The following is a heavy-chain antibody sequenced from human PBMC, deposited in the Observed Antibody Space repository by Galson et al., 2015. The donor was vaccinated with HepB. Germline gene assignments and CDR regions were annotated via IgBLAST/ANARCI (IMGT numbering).Heavy chain of an antibody. D-gene: IGHD6-19*01. CDR1: GSTFSSHG. CDR2: LAISDNTT. J-gene: IGHJ4*02. Sequence: SLRLSCAASGSTFSSHGLGWVRQAPGKGLEWVSGLAISDNTTHHADSVKGRFIISRDNSQNTLYLQMNSLRVEDTALYYCARYYSGFSLHFDHWGQGTLVTVSS. CDR3: ARYYSGFSLHFDH. V-gene: IGHV3-23*01.